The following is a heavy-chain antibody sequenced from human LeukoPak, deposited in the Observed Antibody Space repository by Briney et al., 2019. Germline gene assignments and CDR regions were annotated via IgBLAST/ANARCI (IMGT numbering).Heavy chain of an antibody. CDR1: GFTFSSYA. CDR3: AKWGSSGYYYQDAFDI. D-gene: IGHD3-22*01. J-gene: IGHJ3*02. CDR2: ISGGGGST. V-gene: IGHV3-23*01. Sequence: HTGGSLRLSCAASGFTFSSYAMSWVRQAPGKGLEWVSAISGGGGSTYYADSVKGRFTISRDNSKNTLYLQMNSLRAEDTAVYYCAKWGSSGYYYQDAFDIWGQGTMVTVSS.